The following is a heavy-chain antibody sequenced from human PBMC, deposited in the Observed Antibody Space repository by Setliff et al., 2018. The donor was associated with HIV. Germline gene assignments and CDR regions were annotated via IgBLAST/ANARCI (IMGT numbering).Heavy chain of an antibody. V-gene: IGHV4-59*11. CDR1: GDSINSHY. Sequence: PSETLSLTCTASGDSINSHYWSWIRQPPGKGLEWIGFTYYSGDTNYNPSLKSRATMSLDTSKNQFSLKLNSVTAADTAMYYCARDPTTGVDYWGQGTLVTVSS. D-gene: IGHD4-4*01. J-gene: IGHJ4*02. CDR3: ARDPTTGVDY. CDR2: TYYSGDT.